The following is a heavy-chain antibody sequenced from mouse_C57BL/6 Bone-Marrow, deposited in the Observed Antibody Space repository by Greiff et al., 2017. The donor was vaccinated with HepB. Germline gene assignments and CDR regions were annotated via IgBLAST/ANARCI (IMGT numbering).Heavy chain of an antibody. CDR1: GFTFSDYG. J-gene: IGHJ1*03. CDR3: ARRAYYGNDWYFDV. CDR2: ISNLAYSI. V-gene: IGHV5-15*01. Sequence: EVQLQQSGGGLVQPGGSLKLSCAASGFTFSDYGMAWVRQAPRKGPEWVAFISNLAYSIYYADTVTGRFTISRENAKNTLYLEMSSLRSEDTAMYYCARRAYYGNDWYFDVWGTGTTVTVSS. D-gene: IGHD2-10*01.